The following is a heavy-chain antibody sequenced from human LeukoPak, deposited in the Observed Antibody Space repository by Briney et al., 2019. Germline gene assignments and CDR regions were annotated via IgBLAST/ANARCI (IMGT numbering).Heavy chain of an antibody. V-gene: IGHV4-59*01. CDR3: ARTTEGYCRSTSYSWCYYYYMDV. Sequence: SETLSLTCTVSGGSINSYYWSWIRQPPGKGLECIGYIHYTGSTNYNPSLKSRVTISVDTSKNQFSLKLSSVTAADTAVYYCARTTEGYCRSTSYSWCYYYYMDVWGKGTTVTVSS. CDR2: IHYTGST. CDR1: GGSINSYY. J-gene: IGHJ6*03. D-gene: IGHD2-2*01.